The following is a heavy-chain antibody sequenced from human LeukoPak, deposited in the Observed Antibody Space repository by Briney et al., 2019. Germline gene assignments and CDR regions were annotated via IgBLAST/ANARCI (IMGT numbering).Heavy chain of an antibody. CDR3: ARDGEGDEEWDY. D-gene: IGHD3-3*01. CDR1: GVSIRSHY. Sequence: ASETLSLTCTVSGVSIRSHYWIWIRQPPGKGLEWIGHISYSGSTNYHTSLKSRVTIPENTSKNQFTLRLSSVAAADTAVYYCARDGEGDEEWDYWGQGTLVTVSS. V-gene: IGHV4-59*11. J-gene: IGHJ4*02. CDR2: ISYSGST.